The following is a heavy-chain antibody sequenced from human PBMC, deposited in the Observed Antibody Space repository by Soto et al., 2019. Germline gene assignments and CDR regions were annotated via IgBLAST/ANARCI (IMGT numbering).Heavy chain of an antibody. J-gene: IGHJ5*02. D-gene: IGHD6-13*01. CDR1: GGSISSYY. CDR2: IYYSGST. V-gene: IGHV4-59*01. Sequence: SETLSLTCTVSGGSISSYYWSWIRQPPGKGLEWIGYIYYSGSTNYNPSLKSRVTISVDTSKNQFSLKLSSVTAADTAVYYCARKRSGAAVDWFDPWGQGTLVTVSS. CDR3: ARKRSGAAVDWFDP.